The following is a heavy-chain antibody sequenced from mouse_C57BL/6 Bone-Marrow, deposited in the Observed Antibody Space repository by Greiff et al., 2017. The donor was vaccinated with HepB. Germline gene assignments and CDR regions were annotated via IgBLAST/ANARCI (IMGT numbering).Heavy chain of an antibody. V-gene: IGHV1-64*01. CDR1: GYTFTSYW. D-gene: IGHD2-4*01. CDR3: VPEDYDVGAWFAY. Sequence: VQLQQPGAELVKPGASVKLSCKASGYTFTSYWMHWVKQRPGQGLEWIGMIHPNSGSTNYNEKFKSKATLTVDKSSSTAYMQLSSLTSEDSAVYYCVPEDYDVGAWFAYWGQGTPVTVAA. J-gene: IGHJ3*01. CDR2: IHPNSGST.